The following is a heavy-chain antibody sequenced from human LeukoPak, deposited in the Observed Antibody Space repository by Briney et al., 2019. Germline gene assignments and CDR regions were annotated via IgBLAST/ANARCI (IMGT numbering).Heavy chain of an antibody. CDR1: GSSVSSSDYY. J-gene: IGHJ4*02. V-gene: IGHV4-39*01. D-gene: IGHD1-1*01. CDR3: ARFGWHDVFDF. CDR2: VYYSGST. Sequence: SETLSLTCSVSGSSVSSSDYYWGWIRQTPGKRLEWIGNVYYSGSTYYNPSLTSRVTMSVDTSRNQFSLKLISVTAADTAVYYCARFGWHDVFDFWGQGALVTVSS.